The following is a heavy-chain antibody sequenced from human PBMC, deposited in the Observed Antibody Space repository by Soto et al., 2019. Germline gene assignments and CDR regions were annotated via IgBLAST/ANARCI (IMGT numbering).Heavy chain of an antibody. CDR2: ITDNGGDA. Sequence: GGSLRLSCVASGLTFGSRAMSWVRQAPGEGLQWVATITDNGGDAKYADSVRGRFVISRGNSKKTLYLQMTSLTAEDSAMYFCARGSTESYPGSRIFDFWGRGTLVTVSS. CDR3: ARGSTESYPGSRIFDF. V-gene: IGHV3-23*01. D-gene: IGHD3-10*01. J-gene: IGHJ4*02. CDR1: GLTFGSRA.